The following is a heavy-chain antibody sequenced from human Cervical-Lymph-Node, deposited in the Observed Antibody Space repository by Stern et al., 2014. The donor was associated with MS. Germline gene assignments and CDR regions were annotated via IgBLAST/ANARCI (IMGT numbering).Heavy chain of an antibody. CDR2: ISFVGSTN. V-gene: IGHV3-30*03. CDR1: GFSISSLG. CDR3: MGVGDAMDV. Sequence: MQLVESGGGVVQPGRSLRLSCAASGFSISSLGMHWVRQAPGKGLEWVAVISFVGSTNKYGDAVQGRFSISSDNSNNTMYLQMNSLRPEDTAVYYCMGVGDAMDVWGQGTTVIVS. J-gene: IGHJ6*02.